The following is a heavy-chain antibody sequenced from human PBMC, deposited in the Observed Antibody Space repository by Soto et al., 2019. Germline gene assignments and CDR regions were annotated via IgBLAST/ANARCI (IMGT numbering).Heavy chain of an antibody. CDR2: INAGNGNT. CDR1: GYTFTSYA. D-gene: IGHD3-3*01. CDR3: ARPGDFWSGYYYGMDY. Sequence: QVQLVQSGAEEKKPGASVKVSCKASGYTFTSYAMHSVRQAPGQRLEWMGWINAGNGNTKYSQKFQGRVTITRGTSASTAYLELSSLSSDDTAVYDCARPGDFWSGYYYGMDYWGQGPTVTVSS. J-gene: IGHJ6*02. V-gene: IGHV1-3*05.